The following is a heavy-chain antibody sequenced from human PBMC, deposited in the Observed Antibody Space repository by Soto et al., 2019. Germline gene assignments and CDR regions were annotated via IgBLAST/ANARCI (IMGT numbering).Heavy chain of an antibody. CDR3: ARGIATGQLDP. V-gene: IGHV1-3*01. Sequence: ASVKVSCKASGHTFTRYTMNWVRQAPGQRLEWMGWINPDNGNTKSSQKFQDRVIITRDTSASTAYMDLSSLRSEDTAVYYCARGIATGQLDPWGQGTLVTVSS. CDR1: GHTFTRYT. J-gene: IGHJ5*02. D-gene: IGHD2-15*01. CDR2: INPDNGNT.